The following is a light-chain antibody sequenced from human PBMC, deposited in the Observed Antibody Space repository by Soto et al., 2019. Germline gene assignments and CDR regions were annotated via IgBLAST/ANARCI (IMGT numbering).Light chain of an antibody. CDR3: QQSFSTPQT. V-gene: IGKV1-39*01. CDR2: AAS. Sequence: DIQMTQSPSSLSASVGDRVTITCRASQSIVNYLNLYQQTPGKAPKLLISAASSLQTGVPSRFSGSGSVTDFTLTISSLQPEDSATYYCQQSFSTPQTFAQGTKVDIK. J-gene: IGKJ1*01. CDR1: QSIVNY.